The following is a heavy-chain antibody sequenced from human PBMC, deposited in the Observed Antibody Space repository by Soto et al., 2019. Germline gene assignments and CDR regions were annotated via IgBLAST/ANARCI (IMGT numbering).Heavy chain of an antibody. D-gene: IGHD3-10*01. CDR3: ARNLYYHSGGTYYYYGMDV. V-gene: IGHV1-69*01. J-gene: IGHJ6*02. CDR1: GGTFSSYA. Sequence: QVQLVQSGAEVKKPGSSVKVSCKASGGTFSSYAISWVRQAPGQGLEWMGGIIPIFGTANYAQKCQGRVTITADESTSTAYMELSSLRSEDTAVYYCARNLYYHSGGTYYYYGMDVWGQGTTVTVSS. CDR2: IIPIFGTA.